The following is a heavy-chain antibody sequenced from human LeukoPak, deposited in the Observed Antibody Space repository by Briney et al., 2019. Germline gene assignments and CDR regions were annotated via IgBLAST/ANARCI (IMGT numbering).Heavy chain of an antibody. J-gene: IGHJ3*02. CDR3: ARGYLKGPFDI. D-gene: IGHD5-18*01. CDR2: FTRNGGTT. Sequence: GGSLRLSCIASGVTFDNYGMSWVRQVPGKGLEWVSGFTRNGGTTDYADSVKGRFTISRDNAKNSLYLQMSSLRAEDTALYHCARGYLKGPFDIWGQGTMVTVSS. CDR1: GVTFDNYG. V-gene: IGHV3-20*01.